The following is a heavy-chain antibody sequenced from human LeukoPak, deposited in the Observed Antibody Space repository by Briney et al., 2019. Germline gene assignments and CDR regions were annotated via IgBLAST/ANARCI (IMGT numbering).Heavy chain of an antibody. D-gene: IGHD2-8*01. Sequence: ASVKVSCKASGYTFTGYYMHWVRQAPGQGLEWMGRINPNSGGTNYAQKFQGRVTITRDTSISTAYMELSRLRSDDTAVYYCARGRMVYAMGFDPWGQGTLVTVSS. CDR3: ARGRMVYAMGFDP. CDR2: INPNSGGT. CDR1: GYTFTGYY. V-gene: IGHV1-2*06. J-gene: IGHJ5*02.